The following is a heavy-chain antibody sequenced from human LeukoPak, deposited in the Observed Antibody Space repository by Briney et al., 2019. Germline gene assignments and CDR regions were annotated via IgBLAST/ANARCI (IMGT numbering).Heavy chain of an antibody. V-gene: IGHV3-23*01. CDR2: ISGDGGTT. D-gene: IGHD2-2*01. Sequence: GGSLRLSCVASGFPFSNYAMSWVRQAPGKGLECVSVISGDGGTTSYADFVKGRFTISRDNSENTLYLQMNSLRAEDTAVYYCARDRYCTTTRCSDYWGQGTLVTVSS. CDR3: ARDRYCTTTRCSDY. J-gene: IGHJ4*02. CDR1: GFPFSNYA.